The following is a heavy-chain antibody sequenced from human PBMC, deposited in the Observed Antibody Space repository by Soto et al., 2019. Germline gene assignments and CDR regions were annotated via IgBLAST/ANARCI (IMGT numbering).Heavy chain of an antibody. Sequence: GASVKVSCKASGGTFSSYTISWVRQAPGQGLEWMGRIIPILGIANYAQKFQGRVTITADKSTSTAYMELSSLRSEDTAVYYCARRRVVAATPGAFDIWGQGTMVTVSS. CDR3: ARRRVVAATPGAFDI. D-gene: IGHD2-15*01. J-gene: IGHJ3*02. CDR2: IIPILGIA. CDR1: GGTFSSYT. V-gene: IGHV1-69*02.